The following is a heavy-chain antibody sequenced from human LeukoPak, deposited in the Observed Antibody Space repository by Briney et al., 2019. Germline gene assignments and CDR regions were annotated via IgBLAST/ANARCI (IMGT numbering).Heavy chain of an antibody. CDR2: IYPGDCDT. Sequence: GESLKISCKGAGYRFISGWIGWVRQMPGKGLEWMGRIYPGDCDTRYSLSFQGQVTISADKSIGTSYLQWSSLKTSDTAMYYCARQKVYGITEAGPAISYYYYDMDVWGKGTTVTISS. V-gene: IGHV5-51*01. CDR1: GYRFISGW. CDR3: ARQKVYGITEAGPAISYYYYDMDV. D-gene: IGHD6-13*01. J-gene: IGHJ6*03.